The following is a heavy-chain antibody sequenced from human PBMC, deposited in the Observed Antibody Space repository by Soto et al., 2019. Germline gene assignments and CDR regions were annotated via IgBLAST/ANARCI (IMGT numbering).Heavy chain of an antibody. CDR3: ARENGHCTDACNRGAFDI. Sequence: EVQVVESGGGLVKPGGSLRLSCAASGFTFSEYSFLWVRQAPGKGLEWLSFIANGDKHIFYSDSVKGRFTISRDNAKNSVYLQLHSLRADDSAVYYCARENGHCTDACNRGAFDIWDQGTMVTVSS. D-gene: IGHD2-2*01. J-gene: IGHJ3*02. V-gene: IGHV3-21*01. CDR2: IANGDKHI. CDR1: GFTFSEYS.